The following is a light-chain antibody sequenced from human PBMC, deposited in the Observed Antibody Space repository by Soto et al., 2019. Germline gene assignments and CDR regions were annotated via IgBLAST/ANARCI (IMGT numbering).Light chain of an antibody. Sequence: QSALTQPASVSGSPGQSSTISFTGTSSDVGSYNLVSWYQQHPRKAPKLMIYEVSKRPSGVSNRFSGSKSGNTASLTISGLQAEDEADYYCCSYAGSSILVFGGGTKLTVL. J-gene: IGLJ2*01. CDR2: EVS. CDR1: SSDVGSYNL. V-gene: IGLV2-23*02. CDR3: CSYAGSSILV.